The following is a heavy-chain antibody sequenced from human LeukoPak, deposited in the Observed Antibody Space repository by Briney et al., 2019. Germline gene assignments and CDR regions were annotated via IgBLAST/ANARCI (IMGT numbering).Heavy chain of an antibody. J-gene: IGHJ4*02. D-gene: IGHD3-3*01. CDR3: ASATIFGVVIYY. CDR2: ISYDGSNK. CDR1: GFTFSSYG. Sequence: GGSLRLSCAASGFTFSSYGMHWVRQAPGKGLEWVAVISYDGSNKYYADSVKGRFTISRDNSKNTLYLQMNSLRADDTAVYYCASATIFGVVIYYWGQGTLVTVFS. V-gene: IGHV3-30*03.